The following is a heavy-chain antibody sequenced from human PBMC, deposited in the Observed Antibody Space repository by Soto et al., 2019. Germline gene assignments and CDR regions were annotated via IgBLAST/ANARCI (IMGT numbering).Heavy chain of an antibody. CDR3: ARDGAGRWHGMDV. CDR1: GFTFSNYG. V-gene: IGHV3-33*01. J-gene: IGHJ6*02. D-gene: IGHD1-1*01. CDR2: IWDDGSTK. Sequence: QVQLLESGGGVVQPGKSLKLSCAASGFTFSNYGMHWVRQAPGKGLEWVSPIWDDGSTKYYADSVKGRFTISRDNSKKTLSLQMNSMGAEDTAVYCCARDGAGRWHGMDVWGPGTPVTVSS.